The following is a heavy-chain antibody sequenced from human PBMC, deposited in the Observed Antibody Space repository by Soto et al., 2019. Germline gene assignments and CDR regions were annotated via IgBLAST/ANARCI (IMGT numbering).Heavy chain of an antibody. J-gene: IGHJ2*01. CDR2: ISYDGSNK. Sequence: QVQLVESGGGVVQPGRSLRLSCAASGFTFSSYGMHWVRQAPGKGLEWVAVISYDGSNKYYADSVKGRFTISRDNSKNTLYLHMNSLRAQDTSSYYCAKDSTVVVTAIGSWYFDLWGRGTLVTVSS. CDR3: AKDSTVVVTAIGSWYFDL. CDR1: GFTFSSYG. D-gene: IGHD2-21*02. V-gene: IGHV3-30*18.